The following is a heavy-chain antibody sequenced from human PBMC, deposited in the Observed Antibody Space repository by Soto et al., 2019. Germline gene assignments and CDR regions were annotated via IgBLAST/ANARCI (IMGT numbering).Heavy chain of an antibody. Sequence: QVQLVESGGGLVKPGGSLRLSCAASGFTFSENFMAWVRQAPGKGLEWLSYISPSSDYTNYADSVRGRFAISRDNANNSLYLQMYSLRAEDTAVYYWARVPTGSAWDVDDWGQGTLVTVSS. V-gene: IGHV3-11*05. J-gene: IGHJ4*02. CDR1: GFTFSENF. CDR2: ISPSSDYT. D-gene: IGHD6-19*01. CDR3: ARVPTGSAWDVDD.